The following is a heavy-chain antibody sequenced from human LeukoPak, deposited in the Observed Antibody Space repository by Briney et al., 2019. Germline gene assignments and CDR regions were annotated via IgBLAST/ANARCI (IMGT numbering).Heavy chain of an antibody. V-gene: IGHV3-66*01. D-gene: IGHD1-1*01. Sequence: GRSLRLSCAVAGLIVSSNYMSWVRQAPGKGLEWVSVIYSGGRTYYADSVKGSFTISRDNSKNTLYLQMNSLRAEDTAVYYCARDVGSTTNWFDPWGQGTLVTVSS. J-gene: IGHJ5*02. CDR1: GLIVSSNY. CDR2: IYSGGRT. CDR3: ARDVGSTTNWFDP.